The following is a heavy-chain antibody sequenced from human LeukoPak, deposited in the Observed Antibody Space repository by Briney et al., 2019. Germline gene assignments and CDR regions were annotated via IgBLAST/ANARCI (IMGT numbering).Heavy chain of an antibody. CDR2: ISAYNGNT. Sequence: ASVKVSCKASGYTFTSYGISWVRQAHGQGLEWMGWISAYNGNTNYAQKLQGRVTMTTDTSTSTAYMELRSLRSDDTAVYYCAREDGDIVVVTATRAFDIWGQGTMVTVSS. CDR1: GYTFTSYG. V-gene: IGHV1-18*04. J-gene: IGHJ3*02. CDR3: AREDGDIVVVTATRAFDI. D-gene: IGHD2-21*02.